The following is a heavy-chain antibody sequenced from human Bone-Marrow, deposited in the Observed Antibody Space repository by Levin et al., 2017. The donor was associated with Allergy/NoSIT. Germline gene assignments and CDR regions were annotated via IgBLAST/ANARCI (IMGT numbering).Heavy chain of an antibody. V-gene: IGHV3-30*04. J-gene: IGHJ3*01. D-gene: IGHD3-22*01. CDR3: ATAGRTSGYADAFEF. Sequence: GGSLRLSCAVSGSMFSSFVLHWVRQAPGKGLEWVAVISHDETSIIYSDSVKGRFTISKDNSKKTLYLQMNSLRDEDTAVYFCATAGRTSGYADAFEFWGQGTMVTVSS. CDR1: GSMFSSFV. CDR2: ISHDETSI.